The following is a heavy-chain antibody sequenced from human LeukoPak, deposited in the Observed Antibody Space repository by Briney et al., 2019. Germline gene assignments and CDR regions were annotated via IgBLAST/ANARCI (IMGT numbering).Heavy chain of an antibody. Sequence: PSETLSLTCTVSDGSISSYYWSWIRQPPGKGLEWIGSIYYSGSTHYNPSLKSRVTISVDTSKNQFSLKLSSVTAADTAVYYCARRYGSGSSGTFDYWGQGTLVTVSS. V-gene: IGHV4-59*08. D-gene: IGHD3-10*01. CDR1: DGSISSYY. J-gene: IGHJ4*02. CDR3: ARRYGSGSSGTFDY. CDR2: IYYSGST.